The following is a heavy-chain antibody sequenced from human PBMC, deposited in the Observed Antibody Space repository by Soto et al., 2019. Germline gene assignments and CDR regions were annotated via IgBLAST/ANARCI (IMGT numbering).Heavy chain of an antibody. D-gene: IGHD1-1*01. CDR1: GFTFSSYG. Sequence: QVQLVESGGGVVKPGRSLRLSCAASGFTFSSYGMHWVRQAPGKGLEWVAVIWYDGSNKYYADSVKGRFTISRDNSKNTLYLQMNSLRAEDTAVYYCATGWNYDYYYGMDVWGQGTTVTVSS. J-gene: IGHJ6*02. V-gene: IGHV3-33*01. CDR3: ATGWNYDYYYGMDV. CDR2: IWYDGSNK.